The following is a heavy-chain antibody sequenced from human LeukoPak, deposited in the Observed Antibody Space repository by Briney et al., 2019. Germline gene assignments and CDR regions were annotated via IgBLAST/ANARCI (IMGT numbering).Heavy chain of an antibody. J-gene: IGHJ4*02. V-gene: IGHV3-7*01. CDR2: IKQDGSEK. CDR1: GFTFSSYW. CDR3: AKDYLSGSLDY. D-gene: IGHD1-26*01. Sequence: GGSLRLSCAASGFTFSSYWMSWVRQAPGKGLEWVANIKQDGSEKYYADSVKGRFTISRDNSKNTLYLQMNSLRAEDMAVYYCAKDYLSGSLDYWGQGTLVTVSS.